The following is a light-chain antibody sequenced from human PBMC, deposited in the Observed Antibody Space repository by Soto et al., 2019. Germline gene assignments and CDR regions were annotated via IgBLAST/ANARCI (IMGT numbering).Light chain of an antibody. Sequence: QSALTQSSSASASLGSSVKLTCTLSSGHSSYIIAWHQQQPGKAPRYLMKLEGRGSYNKGSGVPDRFSGSSSGADRYLTISNLQFEDEADYYCETWDRNTHTVFGGGTKLTVL. V-gene: IGLV4-60*02. CDR1: SGHSSYI. CDR3: ETWDRNTHTV. J-gene: IGLJ3*02. CDR2: LEGRGSY.